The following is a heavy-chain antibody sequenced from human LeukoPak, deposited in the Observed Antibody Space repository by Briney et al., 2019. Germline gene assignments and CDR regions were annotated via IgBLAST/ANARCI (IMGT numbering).Heavy chain of an antibody. CDR1: GYSENFYG. Sequence: ASVKVSCKTSGYSENFYGITWVRQAPGQGLEWMGWINPNSGGTNYAQKFQGRVTMTRDTSISTAYMELSRLRSDDTAVFYCARVGQWELDRFHDYWGQGTLVTVSS. CDR3: ARVGQWELDRFHDY. CDR2: INPNSGGT. V-gene: IGHV1-2*02. J-gene: IGHJ4*02. D-gene: IGHD1-26*01.